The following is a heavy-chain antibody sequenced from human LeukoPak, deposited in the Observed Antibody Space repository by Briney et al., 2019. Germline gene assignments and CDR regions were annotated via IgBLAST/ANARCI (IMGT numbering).Heavy chain of an antibody. D-gene: IGHD3-3*01. CDR2: ININSGGI. CDR1: GYTFIDYW. V-gene: IGHV1-2*06. Sequence: ASVKVSCKTSGYTFIDYWIHWVRQAPGQGLEWMGRININSGGINYAQKFRGRVTMTRATSISTAYMELSRLRFDDTAVYYCARDRDGGVGTMDYWGQGTLVPVSS. J-gene: IGHJ4*02. CDR3: ARDRDGGVGTMDY.